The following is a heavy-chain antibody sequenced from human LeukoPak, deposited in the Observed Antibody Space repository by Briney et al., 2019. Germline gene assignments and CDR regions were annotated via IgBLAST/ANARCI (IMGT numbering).Heavy chain of an antibody. CDR1: GFTLISYA. Sequence: PGGSLRLSCAASGFTLISYAMISVRQAPGKGLEWVSAISGSGGSTYYADSVKGRFTISRDNSKNTLYLQMNSLRAEDTAVYYCAKGPWTSYSSSWYRGKRYGMNVWRQGTTVTVSS. D-gene: IGHD6-13*01. CDR2: ISGSGGST. J-gene: IGHJ6*02. V-gene: IGHV3-23*01. CDR3: AKGPWTSYSSSWYRGKRYGMNV.